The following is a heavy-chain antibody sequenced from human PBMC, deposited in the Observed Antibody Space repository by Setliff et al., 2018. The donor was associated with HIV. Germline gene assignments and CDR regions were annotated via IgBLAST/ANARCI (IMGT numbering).Heavy chain of an antibody. CDR2: INANSGSP. CDR1: GYNFENYA. V-gene: IGHV7-4-1*02. Sequence: ASVKVSCKPSGYNFENYAINWVRQAPGQGLEWMGWINANSGSPTYAQAFTGRFFFSVDTAVATAYLQINNLKTEDTAVYFCARGLYGDYGGDLNWLDPWGHGTRVTVPQ. D-gene: IGHD4-17*01. J-gene: IGHJ5*02. CDR3: ARGLYGDYGGDLNWLDP.